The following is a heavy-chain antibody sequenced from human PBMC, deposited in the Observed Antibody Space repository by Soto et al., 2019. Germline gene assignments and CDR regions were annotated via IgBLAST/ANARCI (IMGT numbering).Heavy chain of an antibody. CDR1: GYPFSSYG. D-gene: IGHD2-15*01. J-gene: IGHJ6*03. Sequence: ASVKVSCKASGYPFSSYGVSWVRQAPGQGLEWMGCISGFNGNTKYAQKFQGRVTMTTDTSTSTAYMELSSLSSDDTAVYYCARAVVVSAPYYYMDVWGTGTTVTVSS. CDR3: ARAVVVSAPYYYMDV. CDR2: ISGFNGNT. V-gene: IGHV1-18*01.